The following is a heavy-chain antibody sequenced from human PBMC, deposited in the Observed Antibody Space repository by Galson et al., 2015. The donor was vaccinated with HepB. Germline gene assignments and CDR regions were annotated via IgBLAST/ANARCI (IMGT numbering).Heavy chain of an antibody. Sequence: SVKVSCKASGYTFTSYAMHWVHQAPGQRLEWMGWINAGNGNTKYSQKFQGRVTITRDTSASTAYMELSSLRSEDTAVYYCAGGGITIFAVDAFDIWGQGTMVTVSS. J-gene: IGHJ3*02. CDR2: INAGNGNT. V-gene: IGHV1-3*01. CDR3: AGGGITIFAVDAFDI. D-gene: IGHD3-3*01. CDR1: GYTFTSYA.